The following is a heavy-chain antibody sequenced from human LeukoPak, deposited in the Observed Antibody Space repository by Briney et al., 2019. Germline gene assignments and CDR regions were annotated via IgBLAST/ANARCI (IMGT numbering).Heavy chain of an antibody. CDR1: GFTFSSYG. D-gene: IGHD2-15*01. CDR2: ISGSGGST. Sequence: PGGSLRLSCAASGFTFSSYGMSWVRQAPGKGLEWVSAISGSGGSTYYADSVKGRFTISRDNSKNTLYLQMNSLRAEDTAIYYCASTHCSGGSCYPYHFDYWGQGTLVTVSS. CDR3: ASTHCSGGSCYPYHFDY. V-gene: IGHV3-23*01. J-gene: IGHJ4*02.